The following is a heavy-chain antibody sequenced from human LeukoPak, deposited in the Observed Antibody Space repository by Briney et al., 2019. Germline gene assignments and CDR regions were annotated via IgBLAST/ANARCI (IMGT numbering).Heavy chain of an antibody. D-gene: IGHD4-17*01. CDR2: ISTCGSTK. V-gene: IGHV3-48*03. CDR1: GFTYSSYE. CDR3: AREAAVTTSLDY. J-gene: IGHJ4*02. Sequence: GGSLRLSCAASGFTYSSYEMNWVRQAPGKGLEWVSYISTCGSTKYYADSVKGRFTISRDNAKNSLYLQMHSLRSADTAVFFSAREAAVTTSLDYWGQGTLVTVSS.